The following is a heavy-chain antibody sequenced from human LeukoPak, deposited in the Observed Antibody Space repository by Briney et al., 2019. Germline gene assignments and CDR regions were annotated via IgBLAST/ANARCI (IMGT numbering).Heavy chain of an antibody. CDR3: ARVSRQWLVPDY. Sequence: GASVTVSCKASGGTFSSYAISWVRQAPGQGLEWMGGIIPIFGTANYAQKFQGRVTITADESTSTAYMELSSLRSEDTAVYYCARVSRQWLVPDYWGQGTLVTVSS. J-gene: IGHJ4*02. D-gene: IGHD6-19*01. V-gene: IGHV1-69*13. CDR2: IIPIFGTA. CDR1: GGTFSSYA.